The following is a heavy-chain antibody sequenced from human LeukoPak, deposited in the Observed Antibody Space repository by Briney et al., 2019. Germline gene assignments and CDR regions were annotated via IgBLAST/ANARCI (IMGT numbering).Heavy chain of an antibody. CDR1: GFTFSGYW. D-gene: IGHD1-1*01. CDR3: ARDYNYGLDY. Sequence: GGSLRLSCAASGFTFSGYWLHWVRQAPGKGLVWVSRISDGSTTSYADSVKGRFTSSRDNAKNTLYLQMNSLTAEDTAVYYCARDYNYGLDYWGQGTLVTVSS. CDR2: ISDGSTT. V-gene: IGHV3-74*01. J-gene: IGHJ4*02.